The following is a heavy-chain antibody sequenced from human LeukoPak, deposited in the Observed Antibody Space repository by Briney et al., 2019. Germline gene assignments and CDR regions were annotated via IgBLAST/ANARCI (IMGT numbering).Heavy chain of an antibody. J-gene: IGHJ5*02. Sequence: GASVNVSCKASGDTFTSYDINWVRQATGQGLEWMGWMNPNSGNKGYAQKFQGRVTITRNTSISTAYMELSSLRSEDTAVYYCARAYRVRQLGGRFDPWGQGTLVTVTS. V-gene: IGHV1-8*03. CDR2: MNPNSGNK. CDR1: GDTFTSYD. D-gene: IGHD6-13*01. CDR3: ARAYRVRQLGGRFDP.